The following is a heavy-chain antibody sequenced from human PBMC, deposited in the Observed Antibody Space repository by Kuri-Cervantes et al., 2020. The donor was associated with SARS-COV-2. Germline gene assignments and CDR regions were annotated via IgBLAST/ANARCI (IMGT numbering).Heavy chain of an antibody. CDR1: GFTFSRYA. Sequence: GESLKISCAGSGFTFSRYAIHCVRQAPGKGLEWVAVISDDGKKRYYADSVKGRFTISRDNSKNTLYLQMNSLRAEDTAVYYCARDWDDYGDYGFDYWGQGTLVTVSS. V-gene: IGHV3-30*04. D-gene: IGHD4-17*01. J-gene: IGHJ4*02. CDR2: ISDDGKKR. CDR3: ARDWDDYGDYGFDY.